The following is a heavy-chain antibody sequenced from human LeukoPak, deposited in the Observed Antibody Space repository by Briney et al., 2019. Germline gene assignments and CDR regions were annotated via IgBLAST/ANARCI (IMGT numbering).Heavy chain of an antibody. CDR3: ARVVQVYCSSTSCYVGAFDI. CDR1: GDSVSSNSAA. D-gene: IGHD2-2*01. Sequence: SQTLSLTCAISGDSVSSNSAAWNWIRQSPSRGLEWLGRTYYRSNWYNDYAISVKSRITINPDTSKNQFSLQLNSVTPEDTAVYYCARVVQVYCSSTSCYVGAFDIWGQGTMVTVSS. CDR2: TYYRSNWYN. V-gene: IGHV6-1*01. J-gene: IGHJ3*02.